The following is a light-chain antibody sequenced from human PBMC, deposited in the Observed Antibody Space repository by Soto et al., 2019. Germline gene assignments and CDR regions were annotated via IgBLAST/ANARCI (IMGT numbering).Light chain of an antibody. CDR3: AAWDDSLSGPGV. Sequence: QAVVTQPPSASGTPGQRVTISCSGSSSNIGNFYVYWYQQLPGTAPKLIIYKNNQRPLGVPDRFSGSKSGTSASLAISGLRSEDEADYYCAAWDDSLSGPGVFGGGTQLTVL. J-gene: IGLJ7*01. CDR1: SSNIGNFY. CDR2: KNN. V-gene: IGLV1-47*01.